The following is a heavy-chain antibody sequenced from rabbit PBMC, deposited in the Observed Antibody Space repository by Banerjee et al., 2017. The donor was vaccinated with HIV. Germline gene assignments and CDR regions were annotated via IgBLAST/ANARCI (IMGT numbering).Heavy chain of an antibody. CDR2: IYTGSGST. CDR1: RFSFSSSYW. V-gene: IGHV1S40*01. D-gene: IGHD6-1*01. Sequence: QSLEESGGDLVKPGASLTLTCTASRFSFSSSYWMSWVRQAPGKGLEWIARIYTGSGSTHYASWAKGRFTISKTSSTTVTLQMTSLTDADTATYFCAREEGDSYGYAYALWGQGTWSPS. J-gene: IGHJ4*01. CDR3: AREEGDSYGYAYAL.